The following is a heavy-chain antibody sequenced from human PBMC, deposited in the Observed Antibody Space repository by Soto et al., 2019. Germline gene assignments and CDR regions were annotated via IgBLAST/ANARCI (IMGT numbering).Heavy chain of an antibody. V-gene: IGHV3-23*01. J-gene: IGHJ6*02. D-gene: IGHD2-15*01. Sequence: PGGSLRLSCAASGFTFSSYAMGWVRQAPGKGLEWVSAISGSGGSTYYADSVKGRFTISRDNSKNTLYLQMNSLRAEDTAVYYCAKDIVDCSGGSCYRQYYYYYGMDVWGQGTTVTVSS. CDR2: ISGSGGST. CDR3: AKDIVDCSGGSCYRQYYYYYGMDV. CDR1: GFTFSSYA.